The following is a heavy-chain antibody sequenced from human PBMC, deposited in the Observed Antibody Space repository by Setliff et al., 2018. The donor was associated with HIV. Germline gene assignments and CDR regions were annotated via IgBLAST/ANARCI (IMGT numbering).Heavy chain of an antibody. D-gene: IGHD3-10*01. CDR2: ISGSGGSI. J-gene: IGHJ4*02. V-gene: IGHV3-23*01. Sequence: PGGSLRLSCAASGFTFSSYAMSWARQAPGKGLEWVSAISGSGGSIGYADSVKGRFTISRDNAKNSLYLQMNSLRAEDTALYYCAKDMTGTGAFDYWGQGTLVTVSS. CDR1: GFTFSSYA. CDR3: AKDMTGTGAFDY.